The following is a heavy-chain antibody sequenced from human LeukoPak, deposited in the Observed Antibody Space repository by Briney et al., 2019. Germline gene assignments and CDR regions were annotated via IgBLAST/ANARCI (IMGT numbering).Heavy chain of an antibody. Sequence: TLSLTCTVSGGSISSGSYYWSWIRQPAGKGLEWIGRIYTSGSTNYNPSLKSRVTISVDTSKNQFSLKLSSVTAADTAVYYCARDLDYGSGSYFGYWGQGTLVTVSS. J-gene: IGHJ4*02. V-gene: IGHV4-61*02. CDR3: ARDLDYGSGSYFGY. CDR2: IYTSGST. D-gene: IGHD3-10*01. CDR1: GGSISSGSYY.